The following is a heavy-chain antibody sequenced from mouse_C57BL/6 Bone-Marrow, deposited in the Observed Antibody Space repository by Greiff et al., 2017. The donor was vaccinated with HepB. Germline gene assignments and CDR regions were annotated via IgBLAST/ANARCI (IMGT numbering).Heavy chain of an antibody. CDR1: GFTFSDYG. Sequence: EVKLEESGGGLVKPGGSLKLSCAASGFTFSDYGMHWVRQAPEKGLEWVAYISSGSSTIYYADTVKGRFTISRDNAKNTLFLQMTSLRSEDTAMYYCARGLITTVVATHWYFDVWGTGTTVTVSS. J-gene: IGHJ1*03. CDR3: ARGLITTVVATHWYFDV. D-gene: IGHD1-1*01. V-gene: IGHV5-17*01. CDR2: ISSGSSTI.